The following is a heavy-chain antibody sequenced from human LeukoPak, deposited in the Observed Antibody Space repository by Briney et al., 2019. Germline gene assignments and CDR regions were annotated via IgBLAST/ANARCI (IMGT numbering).Heavy chain of an antibody. CDR1: GGTLSSYT. V-gene: IGHV1-69*02. CDR3: ANSQRRFLEELYYYYHMDV. J-gene: IGHJ6*03. CDR2: IIPILGIA. Sequence: SVKVSCKASGGTLSSYTISWVRQAPGQGLEWMGRIIPILGIANYAQKFQGRVTITADKSTSTAYMELSSLRSEDAAVYYCANSQRRFLEELYYYYHMDVWGKGTTVTVSS. D-gene: IGHD3-3*01.